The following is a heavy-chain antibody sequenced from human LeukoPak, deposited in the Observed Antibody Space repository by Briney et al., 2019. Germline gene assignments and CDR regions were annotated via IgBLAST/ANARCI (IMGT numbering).Heavy chain of an antibody. Sequence: PGGSLRLSCAASGFTFSSYAMSWVRQAPGKGLEWVSAISGSGGSTYYADSVKGRFTISRDNSKNTLYLQMNSLRAEDTAVYYCAKEAGQWLVTIKYYFDYWGQGTLVAVSS. J-gene: IGHJ4*02. CDR2: ISGSGGST. CDR3: AKEAGQWLVTIKYYFDY. V-gene: IGHV3-23*01. D-gene: IGHD6-19*01. CDR1: GFTFSSYA.